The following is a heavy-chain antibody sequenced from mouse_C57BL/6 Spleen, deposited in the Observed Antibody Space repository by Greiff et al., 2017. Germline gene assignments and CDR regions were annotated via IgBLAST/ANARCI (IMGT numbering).Heavy chain of an antibody. CDR2: VDPNSGGT. J-gene: IGHJ1*03. D-gene: IGHD2-4*01. CDR1: GYPFTSYW. V-gene: IGHV1-72*01. Sequence: QVQLQQPGAELVKPGASVKLSCKASGYPFTSYWMHWVKQRPGRGLEWIGRVDPNSGGTKYNEKFKSKATLTVDKPSSTAYMQLSSLTSEYSAVYYCARPRVYYDYDWYFGVWGTGTTVTVSS. CDR3: ARPRVYYDYDWYFGV.